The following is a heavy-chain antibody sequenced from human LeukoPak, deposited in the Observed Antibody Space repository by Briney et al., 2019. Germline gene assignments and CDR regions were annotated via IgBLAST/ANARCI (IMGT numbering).Heavy chain of an antibody. J-gene: IGHJ4*02. CDR1: GFTFSSAW. CDR2: IKSKGSGETT. D-gene: IGHD2-2*01. CDR3: TWGASWPGLAFHY. V-gene: IGHV3-15*01. Sequence: GGSLRLSCAASGFTFSSAWMNWVRQDPGKGLEWVGRIKSKGSGETTDYAAPVKDRFTISRDDPKNTLYLQMNSLKNEDTAVYYCTWGASWPGLAFHYWGQGTLVTVSS.